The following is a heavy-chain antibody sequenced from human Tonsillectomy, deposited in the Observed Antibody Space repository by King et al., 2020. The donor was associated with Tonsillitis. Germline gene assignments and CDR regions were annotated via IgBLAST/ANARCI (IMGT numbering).Heavy chain of an antibody. CDR1: AGSISSSSYY. J-gene: IGHJ4*02. CDR3: ARKKNLFDY. CDR2: IYYTGST. Sequence: LQLQESCPGLVKPSETLSLTCTVSAGSISSSSYYWGWIRQPPGKGLEWIGSIYYTGSTYYNPSLKSRVTISVDTSKNQFSLKLSSVTDADTAVYYWARKKNLFDYWGQGTLLPVSS. V-gene: IGHV4-39*07. D-gene: IGHD2/OR15-2a*01.